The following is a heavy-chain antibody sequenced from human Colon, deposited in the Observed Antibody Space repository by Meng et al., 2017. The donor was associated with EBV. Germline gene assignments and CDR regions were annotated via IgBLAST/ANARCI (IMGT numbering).Heavy chain of an antibody. D-gene: IGHD3-3*01. CDR2: VKPDGTST. CDR3: VRDRPSWT. CDR1: GFTFSTYW. J-gene: IGHJ5*02. Sequence: GHGVDAGGSLVHPGGPWILSCAASGFTFSTYWMHWVRQVPGKGLIWVSRVKPDGTSTYYADSVRGRFTISRDNAKNTVYLQMNTLRAEDTAVYYCVRDRPSWTWGQGTLVTVSS. V-gene: IGHV3-74*01.